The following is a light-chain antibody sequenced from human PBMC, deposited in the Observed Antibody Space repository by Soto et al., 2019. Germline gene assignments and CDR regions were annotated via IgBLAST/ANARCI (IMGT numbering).Light chain of an antibody. Sequence: EIVLTPSPGTLSLPPGERATLSCRASQSVSSSSLAWYQHRPGQAPRLLIYDAFRRATDIPDRFSGSGSGTDFTLTISRLEPEDVAVYYCQHYGSSPPKYTFGQGTKLEI. V-gene: IGKV3-20*01. CDR1: QSVSSSS. J-gene: IGKJ2*01. CDR2: DAF. CDR3: QHYGSSPPKYT.